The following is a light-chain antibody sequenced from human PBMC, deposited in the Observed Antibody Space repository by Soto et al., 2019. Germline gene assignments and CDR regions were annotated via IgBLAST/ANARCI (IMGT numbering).Light chain of an antibody. J-gene: IGLJ2*01. V-gene: IGLV2-8*01. Sequence: QSVLTQPPSASGSPGQSVTISCTGTSSDVGGYYSVSWYQQHPGKAPKLIIYEVSKRPSGVPDRFSASKSDNTASLTASGLQAEDEADYYCSSYAGSNNLVFGGGTKLTVL. CDR2: EVS. CDR3: SSYAGSNNLV. CDR1: SSDVGGYYS.